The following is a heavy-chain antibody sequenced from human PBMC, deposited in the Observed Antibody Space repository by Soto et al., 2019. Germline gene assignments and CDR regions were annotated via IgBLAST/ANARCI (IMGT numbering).Heavy chain of an antibody. CDR3: ARVIFGDYYGMDV. Sequence: GGSLRLSCAASGFTFSSYDMHWVRQATGKGLEWVSGIGTAGETYYLGSVKGRFTISRENAENSLYLQMNTLRAGDTAVYYCARVIFGDYYGMDVWGQGTTVTVSS. V-gene: IGHV3-13*01. D-gene: IGHD3-3*01. CDR2: IGTAGET. CDR1: GFTFSSYD. J-gene: IGHJ6*02.